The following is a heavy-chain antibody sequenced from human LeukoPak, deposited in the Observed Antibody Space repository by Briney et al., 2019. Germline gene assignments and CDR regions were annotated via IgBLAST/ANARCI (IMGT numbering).Heavy chain of an antibody. V-gene: IGHV3-11*04. CDR2: ISISGSTI. CDR1: GFTFSDYY. CDR3: ATPGIAAAGTGY. J-gene: IGHJ4*01. Sequence: PGGSLRLSYTPSGFTFSDYYMSWIRQAPGKGLEYVSYISISGSTIYYADSVKGRFTISRDNAKNSLSLQMNSLRAEDTAVYYCATPGIAAAGTGYWGXXTLVTXSS. D-gene: IGHD6-13*01.